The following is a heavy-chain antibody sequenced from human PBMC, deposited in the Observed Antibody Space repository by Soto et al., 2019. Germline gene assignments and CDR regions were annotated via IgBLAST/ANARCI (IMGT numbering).Heavy chain of an antibody. J-gene: IGHJ4*02. V-gene: IGHV3-23*01. Sequence: HPGGSLRLSCAASGFTFSSYAMSWVRQAPGKGLEWVSAISGSGGSTYYADSVKGRFTISRDNSKNTLYLQMNSLRAEDTAVYYCAKTPLRAPYYFDYWGQGTLVTVSS. D-gene: IGHD3-16*01. CDR1: GFTFSSYA. CDR2: ISGSGGST. CDR3: AKTPLRAPYYFDY.